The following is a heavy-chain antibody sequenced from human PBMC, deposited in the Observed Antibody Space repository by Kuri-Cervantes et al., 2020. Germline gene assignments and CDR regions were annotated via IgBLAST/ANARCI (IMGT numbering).Heavy chain of an antibody. CDR1: GFSLSTSGVG. Sequence: SGPTLVKPTQTLTLTCTFSGFSLSTSGVGVGWIRQPPRKPLEWLALIYWDTDKRYSPSLKSRLTITKANSKNQVGLTITNMDPVDTATYYCAHSGLPAPAQARYYYYGMDVWGQGTTVTVSS. J-gene: IGHJ6*02. V-gene: IGHV2-5*02. CDR2: IYWDTDK. D-gene: IGHD2-2*01. CDR3: AHSGLPAPAQARYYYYGMDV.